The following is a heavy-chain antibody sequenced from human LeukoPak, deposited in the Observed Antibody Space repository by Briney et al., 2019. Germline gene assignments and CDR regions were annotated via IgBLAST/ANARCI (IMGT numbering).Heavy chain of an antibody. V-gene: IGHV3-23*01. Sequence: PGGSLRLSCAASGFTFDDYAMHWVRQAPGKGLEWVSAISGSGGSTYYADSVKGRFTISRDNSKNTLYLQMNSLRAEDTAVYYCAKPITMVRGVIRDYWGQGTLVTVSS. D-gene: IGHD3-10*01. CDR2: ISGSGGST. J-gene: IGHJ4*02. CDR1: GFTFDDYA. CDR3: AKPITMVRGVIRDY.